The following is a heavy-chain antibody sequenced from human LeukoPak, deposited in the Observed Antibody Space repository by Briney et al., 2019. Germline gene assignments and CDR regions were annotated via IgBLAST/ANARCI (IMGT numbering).Heavy chain of an antibody. V-gene: IGHV1-46*01. CDR2: INPSGGST. CDR3: ARVVLGSSRP. Sequence: ASVKVSCKASGYIFTNYYLHWVRQAPGQGLEWMGVINPSGGSTHYAQKFQGRVTLTSDTSTSTVYMELSSLRSEDTAVYYCARVVLGSSRPWGQGTLVTVSA. J-gene: IGHJ4*02. D-gene: IGHD3-16*01. CDR1: GYIFTNYY.